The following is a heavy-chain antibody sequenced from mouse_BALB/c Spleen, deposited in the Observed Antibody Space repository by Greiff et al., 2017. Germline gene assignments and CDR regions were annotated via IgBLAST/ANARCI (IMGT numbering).Heavy chain of an antibody. J-gene: IGHJ3*01. CDR1: GYTFTDYN. CDR2: IYPYNGGT. Sequence: EVQLQQSGPELVKPGASVKISCKASGYTFTDYNMHWVKQSHGKSLEWIGYIYPYNGGTGYNQKFKSKATLTVDNSSSTAYMELRSLTSEDSAVYYCAIYYGSSPAWFAYWGQGTLVTVSA. V-gene: IGHV1S29*02. CDR3: AIYYGSSPAWFAY. D-gene: IGHD1-1*01.